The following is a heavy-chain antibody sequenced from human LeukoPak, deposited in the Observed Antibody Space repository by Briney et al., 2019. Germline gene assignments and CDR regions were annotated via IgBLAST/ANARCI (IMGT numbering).Heavy chain of an antibody. CDR1: GFTFDDYA. Sequence: QTGGPLSLSCAASGFTFDDYAMHWVRQAPGKGLDWVSGISWNSGSIGYADSVKGRFTISRDNAKNSLYLQMNSLRAEDTALYYCAGGLVPKRGDDYSNYFDYWGQGTLITVSS. J-gene: IGHJ4*02. CDR3: AGGLVPKRGDDYSNYFDY. CDR2: ISWNSGSI. D-gene: IGHD4-11*01. V-gene: IGHV3-9*01.